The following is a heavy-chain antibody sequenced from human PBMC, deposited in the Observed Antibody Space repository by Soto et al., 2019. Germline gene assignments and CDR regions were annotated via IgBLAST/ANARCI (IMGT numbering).Heavy chain of an antibody. CDR2: ISGSGGST. CDR3: ASPSGYDSHFDY. CDR1: GFTFSSYA. V-gene: IGHV3-23*01. Sequence: SLRLSCAASGFTFSSYAMSWVRQAPGKGLEWVSAISGSGGSTYYADSVKGRFTISRDNSKNTLYLQMNSLRAEDTAVYYCASPSGYDSHFDYWGQGTLVTVSS. J-gene: IGHJ4*02. D-gene: IGHD5-12*01.